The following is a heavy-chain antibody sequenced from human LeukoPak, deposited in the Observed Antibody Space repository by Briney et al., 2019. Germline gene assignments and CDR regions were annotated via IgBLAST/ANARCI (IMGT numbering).Heavy chain of an antibody. CDR1: GYTFTVHY. CDR2: IKPDSGAT. CDR3: ARDHDYGPDY. J-gene: IGHJ4*02. Sequence: ASVKVSCKASGYTFTVHYMHWLRQAPGQGLEWMGWIKPDSGATNFAQNFQGRVTMTSDTPINTAYMELSSLTSDDTAMYYCARDHDYGPDYWGQRTLVTVSA. V-gene: IGHV1-2*02. D-gene: IGHD4/OR15-4a*01.